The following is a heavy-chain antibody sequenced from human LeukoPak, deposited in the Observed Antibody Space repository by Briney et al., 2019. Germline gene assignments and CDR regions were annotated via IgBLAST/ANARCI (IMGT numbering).Heavy chain of an antibody. CDR1: GFTFSSYG. Sequence: PGRSLRLSCAASGFTFSSYGMHWVRQAPGKGLEWVAVIWYDGSNKYYADSVKGRFTISRDNSKNTLYLQMNSLRAEDTAVYYCARVGIFGVVPDYWGQGTLVTVSS. V-gene: IGHV3-33*01. CDR2: IWYDGSNK. D-gene: IGHD3-3*01. CDR3: ARVGIFGVVPDY. J-gene: IGHJ4*02.